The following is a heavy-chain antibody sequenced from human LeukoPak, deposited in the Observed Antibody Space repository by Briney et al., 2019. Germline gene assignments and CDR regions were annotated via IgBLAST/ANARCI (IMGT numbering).Heavy chain of an antibody. J-gene: IGHJ4*02. CDR1: GFTFSSYA. V-gene: IGHV3-23*01. Sequence: PGGSLRLSCAASGFTFSSYAMSWVRQAPGKGLEWVSAISGSGGSTYYADSVKGRFTVSRDNSKNTLYLQMNSLRAEDTAVYYCAKDEVGATDTPLDYWGQGTLVTVSS. CDR3: AKDEVGATDTPLDY. CDR2: ISGSGGST. D-gene: IGHD1-26*01.